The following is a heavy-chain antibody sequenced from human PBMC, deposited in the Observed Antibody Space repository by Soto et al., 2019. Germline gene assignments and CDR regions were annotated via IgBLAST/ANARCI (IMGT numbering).Heavy chain of an antibody. CDR1: GFTFSDYG. Sequence: QVQLVESGGGVVQPGRSLRLSCAASGFTFSDYGMHWVRQAPGKGLEWVAVIWYDGSNKYYADSVKGRFTISRDNSKNTLYLQINSLRAEDTAVYCCAREAVSTDAFDIWGQGTMVTVSS. J-gene: IGHJ3*02. D-gene: IGHD6-19*01. CDR2: IWYDGSNK. CDR3: AREAVSTDAFDI. V-gene: IGHV3-33*01.